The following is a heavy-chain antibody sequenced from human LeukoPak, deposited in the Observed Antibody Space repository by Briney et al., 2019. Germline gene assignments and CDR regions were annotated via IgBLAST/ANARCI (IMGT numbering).Heavy chain of an antibody. V-gene: IGHV4-31*03. CDR2: IYYSGST. J-gene: IGHJ2*01. Sequence: SQTLSLTCTVSGGSISSGGSYWTWIRQRPGKGLEWIGYIYYSGSTYYNPSLKSRVTISLDTSKNQFSLKLSSVTAADTAVYYCARAYSSGYYFHLWGRGTLVTVSS. CDR1: GGSISSGGSY. CDR3: ARAYSSGYYFHL. D-gene: IGHD3-22*01.